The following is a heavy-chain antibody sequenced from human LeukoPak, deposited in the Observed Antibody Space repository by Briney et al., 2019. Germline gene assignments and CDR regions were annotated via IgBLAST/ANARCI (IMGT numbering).Heavy chain of an antibody. CDR2: ISGSGGST. CDR1: GFTFSSYA. Sequence: GGSLRLSCAASGFTFSSYAMSWVRQAPGKGLEWVSAISGSGGSTYYADSVKGRFTISRDNSENTLYLQMNSLRAEDTAVYYCAKKGYCGGDCYSYYYYYYMDVWGKGTTVTVSS. CDR3: AKKGYCGGDCYSYYYYYYMDV. D-gene: IGHD2-21*01. J-gene: IGHJ6*03. V-gene: IGHV3-23*01.